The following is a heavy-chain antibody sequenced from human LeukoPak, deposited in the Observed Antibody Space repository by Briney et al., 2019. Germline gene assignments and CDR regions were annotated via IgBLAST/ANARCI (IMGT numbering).Heavy chain of an antibody. Sequence: GGSLRLSCAASGFTFSTYAMSWVRQAPGKGLEWVSSISGSGGFTYYADSVKGRFTISRDNSRNTLSLQMNSLRAEDTAVYYCAASGYDYDFYYYMDVWGKGTTVTISS. V-gene: IGHV3-23*01. D-gene: IGHD5-12*01. CDR2: ISGSGGFT. CDR3: AASGYDYDFYYYMDV. CDR1: GFTFSTYA. J-gene: IGHJ6*03.